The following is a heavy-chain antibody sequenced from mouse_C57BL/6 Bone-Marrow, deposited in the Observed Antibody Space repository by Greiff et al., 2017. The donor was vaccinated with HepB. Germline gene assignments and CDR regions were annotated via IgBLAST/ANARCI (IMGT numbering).Heavy chain of an antibody. J-gene: IGHJ4*01. CDR3: ARDSSGPLYAMDY. V-gene: IGHV1-18*01. Sequence: EVQLQQSGPELVKPGASVKIPCKASGYTFTDYNMDWVKQRHEKSLEWIGDINPNNGGTNYNQKFKGKATLTVDNSSSTAYMELRSLTSEDTAVYYCARDSSGPLYAMDYWGQGTSVTVSS. CDR2: INPNNGGT. CDR1: GYTFTDYN. D-gene: IGHD3-2*02.